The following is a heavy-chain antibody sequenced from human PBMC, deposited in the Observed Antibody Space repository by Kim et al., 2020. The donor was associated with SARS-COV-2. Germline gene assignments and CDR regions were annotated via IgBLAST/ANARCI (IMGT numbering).Heavy chain of an antibody. J-gene: IGHJ4*02. D-gene: IGHD6-13*01. CDR1: GLTFSSYG. CDR3: VSAAGAFDN. Sequence: GGSLRLSCAASGLTFSSYGMHWIRQAPGKGLEWVAVIWSDGSHKYYADSVMGRCTIYRDNSKNTVYLLLNSLRAEDTAIYYCVSAAGAFDNWGRGTLVTVSS. V-gene: IGHV3-33*03. CDR2: IWSDGSHK.